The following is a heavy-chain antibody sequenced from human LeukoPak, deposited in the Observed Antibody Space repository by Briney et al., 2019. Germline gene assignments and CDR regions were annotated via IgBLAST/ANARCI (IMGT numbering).Heavy chain of an antibody. CDR1: GVSITSYY. D-gene: IGHD5-18*01. Sequence: SETLSLTCTVSGVSITSYYWSWVRQPPGKGLEWIGSIYHTGSTNFNLSFKSRVTISIDTSKNQFSLKLSSVTAADTAVYYCARGWEGGYSPFDPWGQGTLVIVSS. J-gene: IGHJ5*02. CDR3: ARGWEGGYSPFDP. CDR2: IYHTGST. V-gene: IGHV4-59*08.